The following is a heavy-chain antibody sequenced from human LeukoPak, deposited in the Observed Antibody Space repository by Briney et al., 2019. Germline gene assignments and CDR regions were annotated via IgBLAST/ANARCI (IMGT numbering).Heavy chain of an antibody. CDR3: ASEPPNYYGSGSYYNPRYGMDV. D-gene: IGHD3-10*01. J-gene: IGHJ6*02. CDR2: INPNSGGT. Sequence: ASVKVFCKVSGYTFTGFYMHWVRQAPGQGLEWMGWINPNSGGTNYAQKFQGRVTITRDTSISTAYMELSRLRSDDTAVYYCASEPPNYYGSGSYYNPRYGMDVWGQGTTVTVSS. CDR1: GYTFTGFY. V-gene: IGHV1-2*02.